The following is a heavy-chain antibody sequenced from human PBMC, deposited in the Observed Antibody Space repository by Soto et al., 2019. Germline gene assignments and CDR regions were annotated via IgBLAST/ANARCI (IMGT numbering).Heavy chain of an antibody. CDR2: ISNDGSNK. Sequence: QVHLVESGGGVVQPGMSLRLSCAASGFTFSSYGMHWVRQAPGKGLEWVAVISNDGSNKYYADSVKGRFTISRDNSKNTLYLQMNSLRAEDTAVYYCAKDRDSSGWSLYYYYGMDVWGQGTTVTVSS. CDR3: AKDRDSSGWSLYYYYGMDV. J-gene: IGHJ6*02. D-gene: IGHD6-19*01. V-gene: IGHV3-30*18. CDR1: GFTFSSYG.